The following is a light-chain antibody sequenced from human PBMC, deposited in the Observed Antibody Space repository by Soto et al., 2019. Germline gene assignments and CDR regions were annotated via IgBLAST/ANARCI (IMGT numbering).Light chain of an antibody. CDR1: SSHIGTTT. Sequence: QSVLTQPPSASETPGQRCTISVSGSSSHIGTTTVNWYQQLPGTAPKLLIYTENQRPSGVPARFSGSKSVTSAYLAIRVLPSEAEADYCCAAWDDSRTGYVFGPGTKVAGL. CDR3: AAWDDSRTGYV. CDR2: TEN. J-gene: IGLJ1*01. V-gene: IGLV1-44*01.